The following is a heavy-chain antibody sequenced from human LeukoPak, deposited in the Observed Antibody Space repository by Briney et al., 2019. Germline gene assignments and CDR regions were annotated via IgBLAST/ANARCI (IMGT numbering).Heavy chain of an antibody. Sequence: GGSLRLSCAASGFSVNTNYMTWVRQAPGKGLEWVSGISWNSGSIGYADSVKGRFTISRDNAKNSLYLQMNSLRTEDTALYYCAKAGSYDSSGSYFDYWGQGTLVTVSS. V-gene: IGHV3-9*01. CDR3: AKAGSYDSSGSYFDY. D-gene: IGHD3-22*01. CDR2: ISWNSGSI. CDR1: GFSVNTNY. J-gene: IGHJ4*02.